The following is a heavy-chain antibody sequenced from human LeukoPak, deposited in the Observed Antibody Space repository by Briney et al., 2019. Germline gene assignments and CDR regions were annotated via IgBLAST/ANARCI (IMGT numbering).Heavy chain of an antibody. Sequence: SETLSLTCTVSGGSISSYYWSWIRQPPGKGLEWIGYIYYSGSTNYNPSLKSRVTISVDTSKNQFSLKLSSVTAADTAVYYCARVGYCSSTSCLRGYYYYYMDVWGKGTTVTVSS. D-gene: IGHD2-2*01. CDR1: GGSISSYY. V-gene: IGHV4-59*01. CDR3: ARVGYCSSTSCLRGYYYYYMDV. CDR2: IYYSGST. J-gene: IGHJ6*03.